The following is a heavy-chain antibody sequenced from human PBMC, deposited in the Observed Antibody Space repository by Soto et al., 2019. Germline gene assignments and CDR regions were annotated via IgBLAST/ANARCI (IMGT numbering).Heavy chain of an antibody. CDR3: ARAHDYDSSGYNSDAFDI. J-gene: IGHJ3*02. D-gene: IGHD3-22*01. V-gene: IGHV1-69*12. CDR1: GGTFSSYA. Sequence: QVQLVQSGAEVKKPGSSVKVSCKASGGTFSSYAISWVRQAPGQGLEWMGGIIPIFGTANYAQKFQGRVTITADESTSTAYMELSSLRSEDTAVYYCARAHDYDSSGYNSDAFDIWGQGTMVTVSS. CDR2: IIPIFGTA.